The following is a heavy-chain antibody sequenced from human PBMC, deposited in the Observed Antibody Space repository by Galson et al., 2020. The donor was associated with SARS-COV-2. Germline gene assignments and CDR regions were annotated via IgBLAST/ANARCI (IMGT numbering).Heavy chain of an antibody. V-gene: IGHV3-33*01. CDR1: AFTFSSYG. J-gene: IGHJ4*02. CDR3: ARDALTALEFYFDY. Sequence: GGSLRLSCAASAFTFSSYGMPWVRQAPGKGPEWVAVLWYDGSNKYYADSVKGRFTISRDNSKNTLYLQMNSLRAEDTAVYYCARDALTALEFYFDYWGQGTLVTVAS. CDR2: LWYDGSNK. D-gene: IGHD1-1*01.